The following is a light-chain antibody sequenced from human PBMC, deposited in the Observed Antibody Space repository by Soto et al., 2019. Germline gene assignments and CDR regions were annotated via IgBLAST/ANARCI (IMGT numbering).Light chain of an antibody. J-gene: IGKJ4*01. CDR1: QSVSSY. Sequence: TECPATLSLSPGERATLSCRASQSVSSYLAWYQQKPGQAPRLLIYGASSRATGIPDRFSGSGSGTDFTLTISRLEPEDFAVYYCQQYGSSPLSFCGGTNVDIK. CDR2: GAS. V-gene: IGKV3-20*01. CDR3: QQYGSSPLS.